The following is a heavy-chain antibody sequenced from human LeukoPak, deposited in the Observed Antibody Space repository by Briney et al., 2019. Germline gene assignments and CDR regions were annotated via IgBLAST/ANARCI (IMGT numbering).Heavy chain of an antibody. J-gene: IGHJ6*03. CDR1: GGSISSGDYY. CDR3: ARGYSGYDSTSHYYYYMDV. V-gene: IGHV4-30-4*08. CDR2: IYYSGST. D-gene: IGHD5-12*01. Sequence: SQTLSLTCTVSGGSISSGDYYWSWIRQPPGKGLEWIGYIYYSGSTYYNPSLKSRVTMSVDTSKNQCSLKVSSVTAADTAVYYCARGYSGYDSTSHYYYYMDVWGKGTTVTVSS.